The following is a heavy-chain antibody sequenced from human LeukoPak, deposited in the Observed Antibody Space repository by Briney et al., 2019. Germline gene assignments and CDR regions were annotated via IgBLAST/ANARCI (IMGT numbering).Heavy chain of an antibody. CDR1: GGTFSSYA. J-gene: IGHJ3*02. V-gene: IGHV1-69*05. D-gene: IGHD3-22*01. CDR2: IIPIFGTA. Sequence: SVKVSCKASGGTFSSYAISWVRQAPGQGLEWMGGIIPIFGTANYAQKFQGRVTITTDESTSTAYMELSSLRSEDTAVYYCARAMSEDSRGYYYYDAFDIWGQGTMVTVSS. CDR3: ARAMSEDSRGYYYYDAFDI.